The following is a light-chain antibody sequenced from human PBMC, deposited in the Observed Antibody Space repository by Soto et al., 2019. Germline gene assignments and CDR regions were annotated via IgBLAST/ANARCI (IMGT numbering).Light chain of an antibody. CDR1: QSVSSY. J-gene: IGKJ1*01. Sequence: EIVLTQSPATLSLSPGERATLSCRASQSVSSYLAWYQQKPGQAPRLLIYDASNRATGIPARFSGSGSGTDFTLTISRLEPEYFAVYYCQQYGSSGTFGQGTKVDIK. CDR2: DAS. CDR3: QQYGSSGT. V-gene: IGKV3-11*01.